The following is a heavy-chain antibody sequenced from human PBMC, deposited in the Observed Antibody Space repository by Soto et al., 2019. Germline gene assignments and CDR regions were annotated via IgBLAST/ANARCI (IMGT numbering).Heavy chain of an antibody. Sequence: ASVKVSCKASGYTFTNYEINWVRQATGQGLEWMGWMNPYSGNTGYAQKFQGRVTMTRNTYTSTADMELSSLRSEDTAVYYFARGYDYYDSSGYRRPGGMDVWGQGTTVTVSS. CDR1: GYTFTNYE. CDR2: MNPYSGNT. D-gene: IGHD3-22*01. CDR3: ARGYDYYDSSGYRRPGGMDV. V-gene: IGHV1-8*01. J-gene: IGHJ6*02.